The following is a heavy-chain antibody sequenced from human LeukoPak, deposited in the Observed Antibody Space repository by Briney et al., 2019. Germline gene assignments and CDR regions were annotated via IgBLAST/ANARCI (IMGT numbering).Heavy chain of an antibody. Sequence: GGSLRLSCAASGFTFSSYAMRWVRQAPGKGLEWVAVISYDGSNKYYADSVKGRFTISRDNSKNTLYLQMNSLRAEDTAVYYCARGPAPRDYYYYYGMDVWGQGTTVTVSS. CDR2: ISYDGSNK. CDR1: GFTFSSYA. J-gene: IGHJ6*02. V-gene: IGHV3-30*04. CDR3: ARGPAPRDYYYYYGMDV.